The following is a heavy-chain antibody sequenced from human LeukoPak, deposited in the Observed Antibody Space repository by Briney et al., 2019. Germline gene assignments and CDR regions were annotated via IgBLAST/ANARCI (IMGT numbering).Heavy chain of an antibody. CDR1: GFTFDDYA. Sequence: PGGSLRLSCAASGFTFDDYAIHWVRQAPGKGLEWVSGISWNSANIAYADSVKGRFTISRDNSKNTLYLQMNSLRAEDTAVYYCAKSAATWDTYFDYWGQGTLVTVSS. D-gene: IGHD2-2*01. V-gene: IGHV3-9*01. J-gene: IGHJ4*02. CDR2: ISWNSANI. CDR3: AKSAATWDTYFDY.